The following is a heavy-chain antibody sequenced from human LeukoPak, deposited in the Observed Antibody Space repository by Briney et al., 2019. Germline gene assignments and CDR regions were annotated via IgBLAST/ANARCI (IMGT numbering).Heavy chain of an antibody. CDR3: ARSGDTDYGNFHH. Sequence: GRSLRLSWPASGFTVSSGGTQWVRQAPGKGLEWVAVIWYDGSNKYYADSVKGRFTISRDNSKNTLYLQMNSLRAEDTAVYYCARSGDTDYGNFHHWGQGTLVTVSS. V-gene: IGHV3-33*01. CDR1: GFTVSSGG. CDR2: IWYDGSNK. D-gene: IGHD4-17*01. J-gene: IGHJ1*01.